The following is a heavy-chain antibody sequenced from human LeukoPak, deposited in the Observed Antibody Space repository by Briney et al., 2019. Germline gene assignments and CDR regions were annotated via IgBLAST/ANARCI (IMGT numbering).Heavy chain of an antibody. CDR3: ARDRYYYDSSSYFSAFDT. CDR1: GGSISSYY. Sequence: SETLSLTCTVSGGSISSYYWSWIRQPPGKGLEWIGRVFTSGIISGNTNYNPSVKSRVTMSVDSSKNQFSLKLRSVTAADTAVYYCARDRYYYDSSSYFSAFDTWGQGTMVTVSS. CDR2: VFTSGIISGNT. J-gene: IGHJ3*02. V-gene: IGHV4-4*07. D-gene: IGHD3-22*01.